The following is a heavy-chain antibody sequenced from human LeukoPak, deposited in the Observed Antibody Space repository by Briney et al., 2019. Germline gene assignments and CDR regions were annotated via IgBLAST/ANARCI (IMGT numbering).Heavy chain of an antibody. CDR3: TKGVLGGTQSVSAGLDY. D-gene: IGHD3-16*01. V-gene: IGHV3-30*18. J-gene: IGHJ4*02. Sequence: QPGRSLRLSCAASGFTFSHYGMHWIRQPPGKGLEWVAVMSYDGSNKYYADSVEGRFTISRDNSKNTLYLQMNSLRAEDTAVYYCTKGVLGGTQSVSAGLDYWGQGTLVTVSS. CDR1: GFTFSHYG. CDR2: MSYDGSNK.